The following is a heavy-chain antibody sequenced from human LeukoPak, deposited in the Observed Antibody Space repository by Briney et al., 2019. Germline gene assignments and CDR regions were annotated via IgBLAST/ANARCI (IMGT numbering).Heavy chain of an antibody. CDR2: INWNGGST. D-gene: IGHD2-2*01. CDR3: ARDAGYCSSTRCYMDV. Sequence: PGGSLRLSCEVSGFTFDDYGMSWVRQAPGKGLEWVSGINWNGGSTSYADSVKGRFTISRDNDKNSLYLQMNSLRAEDTALYYCARDAGYCSSTRCYMDVWGKGTTVTVSS. CDR1: GFTFDDYG. V-gene: IGHV3-20*04. J-gene: IGHJ6*03.